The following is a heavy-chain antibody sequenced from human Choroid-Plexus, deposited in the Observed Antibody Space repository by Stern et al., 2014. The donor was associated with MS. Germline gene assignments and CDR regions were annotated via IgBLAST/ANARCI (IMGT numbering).Heavy chain of an antibody. D-gene: IGHD2-15*01. V-gene: IGHV3-30*18. J-gene: IGHJ4*02. CDR2: ISYDGSDK. Sequence: QLVQSGGGVAQPGRPLILSCAASGFTFSNFGMHWVRQAPGKGLEWVALISYDGSDKYYADSVKGRFTIFRDNSKNTLYMHMNSLRAEDTAVYYCAKDRQWSTYFFDYWGQGSLVPVSS. CDR1: GFTFSNFG. CDR3: AKDRQWSTYFFDY.